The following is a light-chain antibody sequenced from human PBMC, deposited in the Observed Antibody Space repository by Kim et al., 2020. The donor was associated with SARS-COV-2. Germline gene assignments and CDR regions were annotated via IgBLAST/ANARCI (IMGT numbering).Light chain of an antibody. CDR3: MQYDDLPYT. J-gene: IGKJ2*01. CDR2: DAS. CDR1: QDISYR. Sequence: DIQMTQSPSSLSAFAGDRVTITCQASQDISYRLNWYQQKPGKAPKVVIADASNLQSGAPSRFSGSGSGTEFTFSINNLQPEDIATYYCMQYDDLPYTFGRGTKLEI. V-gene: IGKV1-33*01.